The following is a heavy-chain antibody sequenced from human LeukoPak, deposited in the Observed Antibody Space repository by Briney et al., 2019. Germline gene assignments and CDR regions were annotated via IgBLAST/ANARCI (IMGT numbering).Heavy chain of an antibody. CDR1: GFTFTKNW. Sequence: GGSLRLSCAASGFTFTKNWVNWVRHAPGKGLEWVANIKPDGSEKFYVDSVKGRFTISRDNARTSVYLQMNSLRAEDTAVYYCARNLSNSGAYWGQGTLVTVSS. CDR2: IKPDGSEK. J-gene: IGHJ4*02. D-gene: IGHD2-15*01. CDR3: ARNLSNSGAY. V-gene: IGHV3-7*01.